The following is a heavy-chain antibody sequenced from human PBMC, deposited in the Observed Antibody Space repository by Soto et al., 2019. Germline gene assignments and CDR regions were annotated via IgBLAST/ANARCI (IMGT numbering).Heavy chain of an antibody. Sequence: GGSLRLSCAASGFTFSSYAMYWVRQAPGKGLEWVAVISYDGNNKYYADSVKGRFTISRDNSKNTLYLQMNSLRAEDTAVYYCARDRSGFYQAPDYWGQGTLVTVSS. J-gene: IGHJ4*02. CDR3: ARDRSGFYQAPDY. D-gene: IGHD3-22*01. CDR2: ISYDGNNK. V-gene: IGHV3-30-3*01. CDR1: GFTFSSYA.